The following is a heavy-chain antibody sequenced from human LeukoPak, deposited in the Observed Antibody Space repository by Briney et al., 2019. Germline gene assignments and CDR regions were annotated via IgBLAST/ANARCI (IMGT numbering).Heavy chain of an antibody. J-gene: IGHJ3*01. Sequence: GASVKVSCKASGYTFTGYYMHWVRQAPGQGLEWMGWINPDSGGTNYAQKFQGRVTMTRDTSISTAYMELSRLRSDDSAVYYCARVVHYDNSVYADDVFAFWGEGTMVTVSS. CDR3: ARVVHYDNSVYADDVFAF. V-gene: IGHV1-2*02. D-gene: IGHD3-22*01. CDR1: GYTFTGYY. CDR2: INPDSGGT.